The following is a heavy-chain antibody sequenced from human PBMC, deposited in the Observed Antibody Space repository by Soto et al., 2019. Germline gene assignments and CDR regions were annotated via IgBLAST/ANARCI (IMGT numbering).Heavy chain of an antibody. J-gene: IGHJ4*02. CDR3: ASKRSFTALEPGCFDY. CDR2: ISYDVSNK. V-gene: IGHV3-30*03. CDR1: GFTFSSYG. Sequence: GGSLRLSCAASGFTFSSYGMHWVRQAPGKGLEWVAVISYDVSNKYYADSVKGRFTISRDNSKNTLYLQMNSLRAEDTAVYYCASKRSFTALEPGCFDYWGQGTLVTVSS. D-gene: IGHD5-18*01.